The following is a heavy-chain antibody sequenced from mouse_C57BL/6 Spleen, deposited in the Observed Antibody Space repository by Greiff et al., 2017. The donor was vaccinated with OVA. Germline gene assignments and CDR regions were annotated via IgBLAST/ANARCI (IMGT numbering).Heavy chain of an antibody. CDR1: GFTFSSYG. Sequence: EVQLVESGGDLVKPGGSLKLSCAASGFTFSSYGMSWVRQTPDKRLEWVATISSGGSYTYYPDTVKGRFTISSEPAKNTLYLQMSSLKSEDTAMYYCARHEAEEYFDYWGQGTTLTVSS. CDR3: ARHEAEEYFDY. CDR2: ISSGGSYT. J-gene: IGHJ2*01. V-gene: IGHV5-6*01.